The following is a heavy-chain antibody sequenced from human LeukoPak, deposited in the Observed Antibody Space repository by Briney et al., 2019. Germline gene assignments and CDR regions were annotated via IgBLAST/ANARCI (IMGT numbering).Heavy chain of an antibody. V-gene: IGHV3-48*03. CDR2: ISSSGSTI. CDR1: GFTFSSYE. D-gene: IGHD4-11*01. Sequence: GGSLRLSCAASGFTFSSYEMNWVRQAPGKGLEWVSYISSSGSTIYYADSVKGRFTISRDNAKNSLYLQMNSLRAEDTAVYYCARDLQDYSNYAPYYGMDVWGQGTTVTVSS. J-gene: IGHJ6*02. CDR3: ARDLQDYSNYAPYYGMDV.